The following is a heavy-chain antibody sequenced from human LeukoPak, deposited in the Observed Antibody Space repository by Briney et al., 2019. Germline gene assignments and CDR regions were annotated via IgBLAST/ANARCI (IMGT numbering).Heavy chain of an antibody. CDR1: GFTFGSYA. D-gene: IGHD3-22*01. CDR3: ARVTVYYDSSGYFDS. Sequence: PGGSLRLSCAASGFTFGSYAMSWVRQAPGKGLEWVSGINWNGAGTGYADSVKGRFTISRDKAKNSLYLQMNSLRAEDTALYYCARVTVYYDSSGYFDSWGQGALVTVSS. CDR2: INWNGAGT. V-gene: IGHV3-20*04. J-gene: IGHJ4*02.